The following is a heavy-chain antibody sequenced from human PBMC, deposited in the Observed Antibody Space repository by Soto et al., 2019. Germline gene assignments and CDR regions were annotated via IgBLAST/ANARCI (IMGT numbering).Heavy chain of an antibody. CDR3: TYFYREGP. Sequence: EVQLVESGGDLVEPGGTLRLSCAASGFSFNQDWMTWVRQAPGKGLEWVGRIKSRTDGGATEYAPPVNDRFIISRDDSRNRVFLQMNSLNTEDTAVDFCTYFYREGPWGQGTLVTVSS. CDR1: GFSFNQDW. J-gene: IGHJ5*02. CDR2: IKSRTDGGAT. V-gene: IGHV3-15*01. D-gene: IGHD3-16*02.